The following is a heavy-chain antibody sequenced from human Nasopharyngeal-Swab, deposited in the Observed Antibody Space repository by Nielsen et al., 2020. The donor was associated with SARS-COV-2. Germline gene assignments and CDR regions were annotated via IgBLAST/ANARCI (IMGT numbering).Heavy chain of an antibody. J-gene: IGHJ4*02. Sequence: WIRQPPGKGLEWVSYISSSGSTIYYADSAKGRFTISRDNAKNSLYLQMSSLRAEDTAVYYCARGSSSFDYWGQGTLVTVSS. D-gene: IGHD6-6*01. CDR2: ISSSGSTI. V-gene: IGHV3-11*04. CDR3: ARGSSSFDY.